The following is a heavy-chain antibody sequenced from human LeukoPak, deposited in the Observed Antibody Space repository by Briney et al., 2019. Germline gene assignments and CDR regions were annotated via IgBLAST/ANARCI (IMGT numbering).Heavy chain of an antibody. Sequence: PGGSLRLSCAASGFTFSSYAMSWVRQAPRKGLEWVSAISGSGGSTYYADSVKGRFTISRDNSKNTLYLQMNSLRAEDTAVYYCARRHPSRHGDRRDAFDIWGQGTMVTVSS. J-gene: IGHJ3*02. D-gene: IGHD4-17*01. CDR1: GFTFSSYA. CDR2: ISGSGGST. CDR3: ARRHPSRHGDRRDAFDI. V-gene: IGHV3-23*01.